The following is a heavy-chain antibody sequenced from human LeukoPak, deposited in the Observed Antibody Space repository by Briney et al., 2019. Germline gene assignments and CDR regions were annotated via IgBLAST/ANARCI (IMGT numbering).Heavy chain of an antibody. CDR3: ATRRDAYNDAFNI. CDR1: GGSISSSDYY. J-gene: IGHJ3*02. Sequence: SETLSLTCTVSGGSISSSDYYWGWIRQPPGKGLEWIGSIYYSGTTYYNPSLKSRVTISLVTSKNQFSLKLSSVTASDTAVYYCATRRDAYNDAFNIWGQGTMVTVSS. V-gene: IGHV4-39*01. D-gene: IGHD5-24*01. CDR2: IYYSGTT.